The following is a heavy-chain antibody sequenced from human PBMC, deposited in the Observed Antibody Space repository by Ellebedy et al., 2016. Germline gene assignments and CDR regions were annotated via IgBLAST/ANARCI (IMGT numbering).Heavy chain of an antibody. V-gene: IGHV4-59*01. CDR3: ARGGSSSSIYYYYMDV. D-gene: IGHD6-6*01. CDR1: GGSISTYY. Sequence: SETLSLXCTVSGGSISTYYWSWIRQPPGKGLEWIGYIFYSGSTDYNPSLESRVTISRDTSNYHFSLRLNSVTAADTAVYYCARGGSSSSIYYYYMDVWGKGTTVTVSS. CDR2: IFYSGST. J-gene: IGHJ6*03.